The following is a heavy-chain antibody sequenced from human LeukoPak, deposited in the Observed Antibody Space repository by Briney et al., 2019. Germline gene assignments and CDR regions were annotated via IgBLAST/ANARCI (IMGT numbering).Heavy chain of an antibody. V-gene: IGHV3-23*01. CDR2: ISGSGGST. CDR1: GFTFSSYA. D-gene: IGHD6-6*01. J-gene: IGHJ4*02. Sequence: PGGSLRLSCAASGFTFSSYAMSWVRQAPGKGLEWVSAISGSGGSTYYADSVKGRFTIYRENYKNRLYLQMNSLRAEDTAVYYCAKDPGSSSFLYYFDYWGQGTLVTVSS. CDR3: AKDPGSSSFLYYFDY.